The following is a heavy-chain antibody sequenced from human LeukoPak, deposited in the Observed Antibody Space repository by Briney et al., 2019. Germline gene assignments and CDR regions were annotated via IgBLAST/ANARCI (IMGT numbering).Heavy chain of an antibody. D-gene: IGHD2-2*01. J-gene: IGHJ1*01. CDR1: GFTFSSYS. V-gene: IGHV3-21*01. CDR3: ATYSSSNGREFQY. Sequence: GGSLRLSCAASGFTFSSYSMNWVRQAPGKGLEWVSSISSSSSYIYYADSVKGRFTTSRDNSKNTLYLQMNSLRAEDTAVYYCATYSSSNGREFQYWGQGTLVTVSS. CDR2: ISSSSSYI.